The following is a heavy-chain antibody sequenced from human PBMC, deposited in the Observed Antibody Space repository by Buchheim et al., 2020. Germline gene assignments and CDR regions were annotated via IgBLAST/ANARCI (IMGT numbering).Heavy chain of an antibody. V-gene: IGHV3-30*18. CDR1: GFTFSSYG. D-gene: IGHD3-22*01. CDR2: ISYDGSNK. Sequence: QVQLVESGGGVVQPGRSLRLSCAASGFTFSSYGMHWVRQAPGKGLEWVAVISYDGSNKYYADSVKGRFTISRDNSKNTLYLQMNSLRAEDTAVYYCAKEETYYYDSSGYYPFEYWGQGTL. CDR3: AKEETYYYDSSGYYPFEY. J-gene: IGHJ4*02.